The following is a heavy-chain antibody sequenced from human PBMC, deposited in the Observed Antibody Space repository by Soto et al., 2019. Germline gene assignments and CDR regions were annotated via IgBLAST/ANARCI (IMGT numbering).Heavy chain of an antibody. Sequence: SETLSLTCTVSGGSISSYYWSCIRQPPGKGLEWIGYIYYSGSTNYNPSLKSRVTISVDRSKNQFSLKLNSVTAADTAVYYCARSTIAPHLFMYPFDYWGQGTLVTVSS. CDR3: ARSTIAPHLFMYPFDY. J-gene: IGHJ4*02. CDR1: GGSISSYY. V-gene: IGHV4-59*08. D-gene: IGHD6-6*01. CDR2: IYYSGST.